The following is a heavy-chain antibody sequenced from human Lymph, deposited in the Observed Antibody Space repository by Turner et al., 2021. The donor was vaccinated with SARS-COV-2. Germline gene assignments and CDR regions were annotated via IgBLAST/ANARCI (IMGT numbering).Heavy chain of an antibody. CDR2: IYPGDSDT. Sequence: EVQLVQTGAEVNKLGESLKICCSPSGYSFTTYWIGWVRQMPEKGLVWLVIIYPGDSDTRYGPSFQGQVTISAYKSISTHYLQWSSLKASDTAMYYCARREWGGSLGHIDYWGQGTLVTVSS. CDR1: GYSFTTYW. D-gene: IGHD3-3*01. CDR3: ARREWGGSLGHIDY. J-gene: IGHJ4*02. V-gene: IGHV5-51*01.